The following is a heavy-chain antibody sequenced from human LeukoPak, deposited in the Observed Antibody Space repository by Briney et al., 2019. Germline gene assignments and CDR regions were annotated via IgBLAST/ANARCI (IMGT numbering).Heavy chain of an antibody. CDR2: INPNSGGT. CDR1: GYTFTFYY. Sequence: GASVTVPFTSSGYTFTFYYMHWVRQAPGQGLEWMGWINPNSGGTNYAQNFQGRVTMTRDTSISTAYMELSRLSSDDTAVYYCARDDRYYDFWSGYHVWGQGTLVTVSS. V-gene: IGHV1-2*02. D-gene: IGHD3-3*01. J-gene: IGHJ4*02. CDR3: ARDDRYYDFWSGYHV.